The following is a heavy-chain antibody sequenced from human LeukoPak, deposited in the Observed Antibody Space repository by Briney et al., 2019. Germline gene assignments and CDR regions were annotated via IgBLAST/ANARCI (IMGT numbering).Heavy chain of an antibody. D-gene: IGHD2-15*01. CDR3: AREDVDEDIVVVVAATRFPVPPSFGY. CDR2: ISYDGSNK. Sequence: PGGSLRLSCAASGFTFSSYAMHWVRQAPGKGLEWVAVISYDGSNKYSANSVKGRFTISRDNSKNTLYLQMNSLRAEDTAVYYCAREDVDEDIVVVVAATRFPVPPSFGYWGQGTLVTVSS. J-gene: IGHJ4*02. V-gene: IGHV3-30*04. CDR1: GFTFSSYA.